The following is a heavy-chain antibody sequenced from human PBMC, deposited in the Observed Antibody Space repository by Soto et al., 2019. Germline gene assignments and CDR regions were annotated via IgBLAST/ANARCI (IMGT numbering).Heavy chain of an antibody. Sequence: PGGSLRLSCAASGFTFRSYAMSWVRQAPGKGLEWVSGISGSGGSTYYADSVKGRFTISRDNSKNTLYLQMNSLRAEDTAVYYCAKSYYDGSGYPFTFDSWGQGTLVTVSS. J-gene: IGHJ4*02. CDR3: AKSYYDGSGYPFTFDS. CDR2: ISGSGGST. V-gene: IGHV3-23*01. CDR1: GFTFRSYA. D-gene: IGHD3-22*01.